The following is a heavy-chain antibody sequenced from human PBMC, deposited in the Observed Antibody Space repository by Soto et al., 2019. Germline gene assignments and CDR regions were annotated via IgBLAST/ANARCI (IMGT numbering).Heavy chain of an antibody. Sequence: QVQLVQSGAEVKKPGAPVKVSCKASGYTFTSYAMHWVRQAPGQRLEWMGWINAGNGNTKYSQQFQGRVTITRDTSASTAYMELSSLRSEDTAVYYCARDLGGWPDYWGEGTLVTVAS. V-gene: IGHV1-3*01. D-gene: IGHD2-15*01. CDR1: GYTFTSYA. CDR2: INAGNGNT. CDR3: ARDLGGWPDY. J-gene: IGHJ4*02.